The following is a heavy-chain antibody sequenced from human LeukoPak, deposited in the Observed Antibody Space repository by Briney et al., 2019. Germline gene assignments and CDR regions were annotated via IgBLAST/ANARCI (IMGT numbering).Heavy chain of an antibody. J-gene: IGHJ3*02. D-gene: IGHD3-22*01. CDR1: GFTFSSYG. V-gene: IGHV3-30*03. CDR2: ISYDGSNK. CDR3: ASRHYYDSSGYSNGAFDI. Sequence: PGGSLRLSCAASGFTFSSYGMHWVRQAPGKGLEWVAVISYDGSNKYYADSVKGRFTISRDNSENTLYLQMNSLRAEDTAVYYCASRHYYDSSGYSNGAFDIWGQGTMVTVSS.